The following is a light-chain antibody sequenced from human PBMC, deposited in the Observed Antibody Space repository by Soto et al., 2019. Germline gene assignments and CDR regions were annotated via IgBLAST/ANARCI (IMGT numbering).Light chain of an antibody. CDR2: DVS. CDR3: MQTAQLPLT. J-gene: IGKJ4*01. Sequence: DIVLTQTPLSSPVTLGQPASISCRSSQSLVHSDGHTYLNWLQQRPGQPPRLLISDVSNRFSGVPDRFSGSGAGTECTLEISRVAGEDVGVYYFMQTAQLPLTFGGGTNVELK. V-gene: IGKV2-24*01. CDR1: QSLVHSDGHTY.